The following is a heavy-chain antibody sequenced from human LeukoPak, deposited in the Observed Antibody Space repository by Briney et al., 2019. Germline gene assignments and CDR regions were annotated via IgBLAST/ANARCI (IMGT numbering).Heavy chain of an antibody. CDR2: INAGNGNT. CDR3: ARVGTIFGVTSRYWFDP. J-gene: IGHJ5*02. Sequence: ASVKVSCKVSGYTLTELSMHWVRQAPGQRLEWMGWINAGNGNTKYSQKFQGRVTITRDTSASTAYMELSSLRSEDTAVYYCARVGTIFGVTSRYWFDPWGQGTLVTVSS. CDR1: GYTLTELS. V-gene: IGHV1-3*01. D-gene: IGHD3-3*01.